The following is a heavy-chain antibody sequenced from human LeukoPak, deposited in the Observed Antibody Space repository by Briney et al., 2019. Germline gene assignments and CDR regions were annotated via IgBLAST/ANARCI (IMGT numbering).Heavy chain of an antibody. V-gene: IGHV3-33*08. CDR3: ARDPAGTGSFDY. CDR2: IWYDGSNK. Sequence: GGSLRLSCAASGFTFSSYGMHWVRQAPGKGLEWVAVIWYDGSNKYYADSVKGRFTISRDNSKNTLYLQMNSLRAEDTAVYYCARDPAGTGSFDYWGQGTLVTVSS. D-gene: IGHD6-13*01. J-gene: IGHJ4*02. CDR1: GFTFSSYG.